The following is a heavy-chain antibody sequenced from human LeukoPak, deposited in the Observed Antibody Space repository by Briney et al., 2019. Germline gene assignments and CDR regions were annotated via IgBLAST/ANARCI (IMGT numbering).Heavy chain of an antibody. D-gene: IGHD1-14*01. Sequence: PGRSLRLSCAASAFTFSTYGMHWVRQAPGKGLEWVAVISYDANNKYYADSVKGRFTTSRDNSKNTLYLQMNSLRAEDTAVYFCAKDRHPARTDGYYFDYWGQGTLVTVSS. V-gene: IGHV3-30*18. CDR1: AFTFSTYG. J-gene: IGHJ4*02. CDR2: ISYDANNK. CDR3: AKDRHPARTDGYYFDY.